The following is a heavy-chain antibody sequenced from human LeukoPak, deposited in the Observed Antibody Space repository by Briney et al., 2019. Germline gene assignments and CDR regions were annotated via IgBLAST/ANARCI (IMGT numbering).Heavy chain of an antibody. CDR3: SRLRPGYYFDY. D-gene: IGHD4-17*01. J-gene: IGHJ4*02. Sequence: GGSLRLSCAASGLTFSSYSMNWVRQAPGKGLEWVSYITSSSSSTYYADSVKGRFTISRDNAKNPLYLQMNSLRDEDTAVYYCSRLRPGYYFDYWGQGTLVTVSS. CDR1: GLTFSSYS. V-gene: IGHV3-48*02. CDR2: ITSSSSST.